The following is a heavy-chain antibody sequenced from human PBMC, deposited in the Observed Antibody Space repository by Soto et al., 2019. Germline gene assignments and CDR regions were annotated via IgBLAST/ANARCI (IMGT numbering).Heavy chain of an antibody. D-gene: IGHD1-1*01. CDR1: GYTFTSYG. CDR2: ISAHNGNT. Sequence: QVHLMQSGSGVKKPGASVTVSCKGSGYTFTSYGITWVRQAPGQGLEWMGWISAHNGNTDYAQKLQGRVTVTRDTSTSTAYMELRSLRSDDTAVFYCARGRYGDYWGQGALVTVSS. J-gene: IGHJ4*02. CDR3: ARGRYGDY. V-gene: IGHV1-18*01.